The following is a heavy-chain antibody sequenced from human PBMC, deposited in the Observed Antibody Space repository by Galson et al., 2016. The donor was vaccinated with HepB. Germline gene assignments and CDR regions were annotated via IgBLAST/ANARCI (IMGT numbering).Heavy chain of an antibody. J-gene: IGHJ4*02. CDR3: ARGGGRGYTYTGDY. Sequence: VKVSCKASGYTFSSYSILWVRQAPGQGLEWMGWVSTYNGNTNSAQKLQGRVTMTTDTSTTTAYMELRTLRSDDTAVDYCARGGGRGYTYTGDYWGQGTLVTVSS. CDR2: VSTYNGNT. D-gene: IGHD5-18*01. CDR1: GYTFSSYS. V-gene: IGHV1-18*04.